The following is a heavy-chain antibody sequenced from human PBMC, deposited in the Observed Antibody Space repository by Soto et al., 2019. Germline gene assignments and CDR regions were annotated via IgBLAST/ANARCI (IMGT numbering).Heavy chain of an antibody. Sequence: GESLKISCKGSEYNFTSFWVGWVRQMPGKGLEWMGIIFPADSDTRFSPSFQGQVTMSGDKSTCTAYLQWSSLKASDTAIYYCTDTLTSAMDVWGQGTTVTVSS. CDR2: IFPADSDT. D-gene: IGHD4-4*01. CDR3: TDTLTSAMDV. CDR1: EYNFTSFW. V-gene: IGHV5-51*01. J-gene: IGHJ6*02.